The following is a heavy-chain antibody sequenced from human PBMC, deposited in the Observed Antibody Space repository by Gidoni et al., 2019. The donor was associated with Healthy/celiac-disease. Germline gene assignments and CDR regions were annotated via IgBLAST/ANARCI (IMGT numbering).Heavy chain of an antibody. J-gene: IGHJ4*02. CDR1: GYTFTSYA. CDR3: ARATPPSRYDSSGYYYDY. V-gene: IGHV1-3*01. Sequence: QVQLVQSGAEVKKPGASVKVSCKASGYTFTSYAMHWVRQAPGQRLEWMGWINAGNGNTKYSQKFQGRVTITRDTSASTAYMELSSLRSEDTAVYYCARATPPSRYDSSGYYYDYWGQGTLVTVSS. CDR2: INAGNGNT. D-gene: IGHD3-22*01.